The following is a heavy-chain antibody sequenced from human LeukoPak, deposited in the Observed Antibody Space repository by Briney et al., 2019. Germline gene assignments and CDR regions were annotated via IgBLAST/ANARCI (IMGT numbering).Heavy chain of an antibody. Sequence: GGSLRLSCTASGFTFGDYAMSWFRQAPGKGLEWVGFIRSKAYGGTIEYAASVKGRISISRDDSESIAYLQMNSLKTEDTAVYYCTRDRRGNYHDNSGYYPPAFQHWGQGTLVTVSS. CDR2: IRSKAYGGTI. D-gene: IGHD3-22*01. J-gene: IGHJ1*01. CDR3: TRDRRGNYHDNSGYYPPAFQH. CDR1: GFTFGDYA. V-gene: IGHV3-49*03.